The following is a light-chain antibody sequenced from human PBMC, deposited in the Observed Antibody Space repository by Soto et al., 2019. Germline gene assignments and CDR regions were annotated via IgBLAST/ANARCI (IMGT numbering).Light chain of an antibody. CDR2: RNN. J-gene: IGLJ1*01. CDR3: AAWDDSLSGPLYV. CDR1: SSNIGSNY. Sequence: QSVLTQPPSASGTPVQRVTISCSGSSSNIGSNYVYWYQQLPGTAPKLLIYRNNQRPSGVPDRFSGSKSGTSASLAISGLRSEDEADYYCAAWDDSLSGPLYVFGTGTKVTXL. V-gene: IGLV1-47*01.